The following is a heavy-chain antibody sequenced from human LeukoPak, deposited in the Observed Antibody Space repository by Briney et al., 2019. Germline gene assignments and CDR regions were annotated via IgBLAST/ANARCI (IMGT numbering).Heavy chain of an antibody. Sequence: GQSLKISCKGSGYRFITYWIGWVRQMPGKGLEWMGIIYPDDSDTRYSPSFQGQVTISADKSISTAYLQWSSLKASDTAMYYCAISSYASGYSLGDVWGQGTTVTVSS. D-gene: IGHD3-22*01. CDR1: GYRFITYW. V-gene: IGHV5-51*01. J-gene: IGHJ6*02. CDR3: AISSYASGYSLGDV. CDR2: IYPDDSDT.